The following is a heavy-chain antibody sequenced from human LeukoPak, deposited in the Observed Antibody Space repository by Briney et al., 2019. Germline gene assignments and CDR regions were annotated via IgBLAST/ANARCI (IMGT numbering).Heavy chain of an antibody. CDR2: IYHSGST. CDR1: GGSISSSDW. J-gene: IGHJ5*02. Sequence: PSGTLSLTCAVSGGSISSSDWWSWVRQPPGKGLEWIGEIYHSGSTNYNPSLKSRVTISVDTSKNQFSLKLSSVTAADTAVYYCARRSPRPTYGSGSYWVRNWFDPWGQGTLVTVSS. D-gene: IGHD3-10*01. V-gene: IGHV4-4*02. CDR3: ARRSPRPTYGSGSYWVRNWFDP.